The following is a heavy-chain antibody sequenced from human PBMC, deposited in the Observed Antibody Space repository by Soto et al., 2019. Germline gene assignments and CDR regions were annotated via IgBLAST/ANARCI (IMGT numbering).Heavy chain of an antibody. J-gene: IGHJ5*02. CDR3: ARGGGIAVVPIDP. D-gene: IGHD6-19*01. V-gene: IGHV4-34*01. CDR1: GGSFSGYY. CDR2: INHSGST. Sequence: QVQLQQWGAGLLKPSETLSLTCAVYGGSFSGYYWSWIRQPPGKGLEWIGEINHSGSTNYNPSLTSRVTISVDTSKNQFSLKLSSVTAADTAVYYCARGGGIAVVPIDPWGQGTLVTVSS.